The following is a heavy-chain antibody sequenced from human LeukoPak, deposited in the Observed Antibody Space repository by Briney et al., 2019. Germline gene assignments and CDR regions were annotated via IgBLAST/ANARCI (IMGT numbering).Heavy chain of an antibody. Sequence: ASVKVSCKASGYTFTSYDINWVRQATGQGLEWMGWMNPNSGNTGYAQKFQGRVTITRNTSISTAYMELSSLRSEDTAVYYCARGKGWFTGARWFDPWGQGTLVAVSS. D-gene: IGHD2-15*01. CDR3: ARGKGWFTGARWFDP. V-gene: IGHV1-8*03. J-gene: IGHJ5*02. CDR1: GYTFTSYD. CDR2: MNPNSGNT.